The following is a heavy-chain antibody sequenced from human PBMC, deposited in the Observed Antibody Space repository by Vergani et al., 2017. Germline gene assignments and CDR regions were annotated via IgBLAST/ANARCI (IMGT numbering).Heavy chain of an antibody. CDR2: INHSGST. D-gene: IGHD6-6*01. CDR3: ARAVAARPYYYYYYMDV. J-gene: IGHJ6*03. Sequence: QVQLQQWRAGLLKPSETLSLTCAVYGGSFSGYYWSWIRQPPGKGLEWIGEINHSGSTNYNPSLKSRVTISVDTSKNQFSLKLSSVTAADTAVYYCARAVAARPYYYYYYMDVWGKGTTVTVSS. V-gene: IGHV4-34*01. CDR1: GGSFSGYY.